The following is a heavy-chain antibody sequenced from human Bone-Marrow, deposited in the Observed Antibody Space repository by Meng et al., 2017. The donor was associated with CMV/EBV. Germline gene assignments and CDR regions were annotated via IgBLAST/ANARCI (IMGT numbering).Heavy chain of an antibody. CDR3: AKEGVYDFWS. D-gene: IGHD3-3*01. J-gene: IGHJ4*02. Sequence: GGSLRLSCAVYGGSFSGYYWSWIRQPPGKGLEWVSAISNGGGSTFYADSVKGRFIISRDNSKNTVHLQMNSLRVEDTAIYYCAKEGVYDFWSWGQGTVVTVSS. CDR2: ISNGGGST. CDR1: GGSFSGYY. V-gene: IGHV3-23*01.